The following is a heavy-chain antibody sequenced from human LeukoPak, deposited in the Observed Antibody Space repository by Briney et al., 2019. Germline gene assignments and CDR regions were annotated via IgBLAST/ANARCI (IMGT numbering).Heavy chain of an antibody. D-gene: IGHD6-6*01. CDR1: GGSISTYY. CDR2: IYYSGST. CDR3: ARSYSSSGFYYDGMDV. Sequence: SETLSLTCTVSGGSISTYYWSWIRQPPGKGLEWIGYIYYSGSTNYSPSLRGRVTISLDTSKNQFSLKLSSVTAADTAVYYCARSYSSSGFYYDGMDVWGQGTTVTVSS. J-gene: IGHJ6*02. V-gene: IGHV4-59*01.